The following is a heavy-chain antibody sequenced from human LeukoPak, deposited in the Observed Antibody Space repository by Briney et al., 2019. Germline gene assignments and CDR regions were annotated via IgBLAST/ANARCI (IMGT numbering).Heavy chain of an antibody. CDR1: GITFSSYS. Sequence: GSLRLSCAASGITFSSYSMNWVRQAPGKGLEWVSYISSSSSTIHYADSVKGRFTISRDNAKNSLYLQMNSLRAEDTAVYYCGRVDMATTKDYWGQGTLVTVSS. D-gene: IGHD5-24*01. J-gene: IGHJ4*02. CDR3: GRVDMATTKDY. V-gene: IGHV3-48*01. CDR2: ISSSSSTI.